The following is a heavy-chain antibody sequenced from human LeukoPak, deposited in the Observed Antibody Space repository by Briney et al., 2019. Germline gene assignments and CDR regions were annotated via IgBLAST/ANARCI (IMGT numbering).Heavy chain of an antibody. CDR2: MNPNSGNT. CDR3: ARDSSGWYHWFDP. CDR1: GYTFTTYD. Sequence: ASVKVSCKASGYTFTTYDMSWVRQAPGQGLEWTGWMNPNSGNTDYAQKFQGRLTITRNTSISTAYMELSSLRSEDTAVYYCARDSSGWYHWFDPWGQGTRVTVSS. V-gene: IGHV1-8*03. D-gene: IGHD6-19*01. J-gene: IGHJ5*02.